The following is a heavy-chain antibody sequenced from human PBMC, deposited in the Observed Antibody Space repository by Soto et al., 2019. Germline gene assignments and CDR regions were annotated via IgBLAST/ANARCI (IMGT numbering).Heavy chain of an antibody. Sequence: QVQLVESGGGVVQPGRSLRLSCAASGFTFSSYAMHWVRQAPGTGLEWVAVISYDGSNKYYADSVKGRFTISRDNSKNTLYLQMNSLRAEDTAVYYCARAVGGYCSSTSCYTDYFDYWGQGTLVTVSS. V-gene: IGHV3-30-3*01. CDR1: GFTFSSYA. J-gene: IGHJ4*02. CDR3: ARAVGGYCSSTSCYTDYFDY. D-gene: IGHD2-2*02. CDR2: ISYDGSNK.